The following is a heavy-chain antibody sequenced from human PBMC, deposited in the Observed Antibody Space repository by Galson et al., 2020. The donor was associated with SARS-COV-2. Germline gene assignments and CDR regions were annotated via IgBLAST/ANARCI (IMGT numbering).Heavy chain of an antibody. CDR2: IKSKTDGGTT. CDR1: GFTFSNAW. CDR3: TTDPGSGYYWLKDAFDI. D-gene: IGHD3-22*01. V-gene: IGHV3-15*01. Sequence: GESLKISCAASGFTFSNAWMSWVRQAPGKGLEWVGRIKSKTDGGTTDYAAPVKGRFTISRDDSKNTLYLQMNSLKTEDTAVYYCTTDPGSGYYWLKDAFDIWGQGTMVTVSS. J-gene: IGHJ3*02.